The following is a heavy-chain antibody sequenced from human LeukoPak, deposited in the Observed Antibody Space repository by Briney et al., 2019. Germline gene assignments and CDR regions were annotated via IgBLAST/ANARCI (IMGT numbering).Heavy chain of an antibody. CDR2: INSDGTST. CDR3: ARVNYGGNSFSDY. J-gene: IGHJ4*02. Sequence: PGGSLRLSCAASGFTFSCYWMHWVRQAPGKGQLWVTRINSDGTSTHYADSVKGRSTISRDNAKNTLYLQMNTLRAEDTAVYYCARVNYGGNSFSDYWGQGTLVTVSS. V-gene: IGHV3-74*01. D-gene: IGHD4-23*01. CDR1: GFTFSCYW.